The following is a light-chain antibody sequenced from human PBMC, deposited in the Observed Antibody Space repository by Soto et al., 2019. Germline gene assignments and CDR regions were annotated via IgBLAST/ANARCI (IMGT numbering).Light chain of an antibody. V-gene: IGLV2-14*01. CDR2: DVS. Sequence: QSVLTQPASVSGSPGQSITISCPGTSSDVGGYNYVSWYQQNPGKAPKLMIYDVSNRPSGVSNRFSGSKSGNTASLTISGLQVEDEADYYCSSLTTTSTLVFGTGTKVTVL. J-gene: IGLJ1*01. CDR3: SSLTTTSTLV. CDR1: SSDVGGYNY.